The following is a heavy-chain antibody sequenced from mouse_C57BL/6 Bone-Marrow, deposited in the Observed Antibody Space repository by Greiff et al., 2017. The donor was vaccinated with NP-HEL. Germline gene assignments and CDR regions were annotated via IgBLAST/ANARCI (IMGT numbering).Heavy chain of an antibody. V-gene: IGHV1-64*01. CDR2: IHPNSGST. CDR1: GYTFTSYW. CDR3: ARPQYYGRSLMDY. Sequence: QVQLQQPGAELVKPGASVKLSCKASGYTFTSYWMHWVKQRPGQGLEWIGMIHPNSGSTNYNEKFKSKATLTVDKSSSTAYMQLSSLTSEDSAVYYCARPQYYGRSLMDYWGQGTSVTVSS. D-gene: IGHD1-1*01. J-gene: IGHJ4*01.